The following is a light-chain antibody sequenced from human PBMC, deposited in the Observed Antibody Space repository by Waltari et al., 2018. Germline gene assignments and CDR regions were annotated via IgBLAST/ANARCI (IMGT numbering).Light chain of an antibody. CDR3: QQYSSWPQT. CDR2: KAS. Sequence: DIQMTQSPSTLSASVGDRVTITCRASQSISSWLAWYQQTPGKAPKLLIYKASSLESGVPSRFSGGGSGTDFTLTISSLQPDDFATYYCQQYSSWPQTFGQGTRLEIK. V-gene: IGKV1-5*03. J-gene: IGKJ5*01. CDR1: QSISSW.